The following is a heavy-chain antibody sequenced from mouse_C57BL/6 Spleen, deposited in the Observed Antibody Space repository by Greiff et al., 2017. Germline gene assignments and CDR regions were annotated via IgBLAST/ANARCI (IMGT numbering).Heavy chain of an antibody. J-gene: IGHJ2*01. CDR1: GFTFSDFY. Sequence: VNLVESGGGLVQSGRSLRLSCATSGFTFSDFYMEWVRQAPGKGLEWIAASRNKANDYTTEYSASVKGRFIVSRDTSQSILYLQMNALRAEDTAIYYCARDAPPDYWGQGTTLTVSS. V-gene: IGHV7-1*01. CDR3: ARDAPPDY. CDR2: SRNKANDYTT.